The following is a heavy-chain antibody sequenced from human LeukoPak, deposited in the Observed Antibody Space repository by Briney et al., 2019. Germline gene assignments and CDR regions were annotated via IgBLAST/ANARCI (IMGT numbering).Heavy chain of an antibody. CDR3: AREEPRVRLVAED. CDR2: INTNTGNP. J-gene: IGHJ4*02. CDR1: GYTFTDYA. Sequence: ASVKVSCKGSGYTFTDYAMHWVRQAPGQGLEWMGWINTNTGNPTYAQGFTGRFVFSLDTSVNTAYLQISSLKADDTAVYYCAREEPRVRLVAEDWGQGTLVTVSS. V-gene: IGHV7-4-1*02. D-gene: IGHD5-12*01.